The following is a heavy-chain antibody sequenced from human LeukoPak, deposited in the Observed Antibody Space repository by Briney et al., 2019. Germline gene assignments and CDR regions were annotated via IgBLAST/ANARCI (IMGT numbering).Heavy chain of an antibody. V-gene: IGHV1-69*06. Sequence: SVKVSCKASGGTFSSYAISWVRQAPGQGLEWMGGIIPIFGTANYAQEFQGRVTITADKSTSTAYMELSSLRSEDTAVYYCARDVMVRGHNWFDPWGQGTLVTVSS. D-gene: IGHD3-10*01. CDR2: IIPIFGTA. CDR3: ARDVMVRGHNWFDP. J-gene: IGHJ5*02. CDR1: GGTFSSYA.